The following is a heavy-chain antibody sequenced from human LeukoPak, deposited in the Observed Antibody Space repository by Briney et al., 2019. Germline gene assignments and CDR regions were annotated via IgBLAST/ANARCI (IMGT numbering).Heavy chain of an antibody. V-gene: IGHV5-10-1*01. Sequence: GESLKISCKGSGYSFTSYGIRWVRQMPGKGLEWMGRIDPSDSYTNYSPSFQGHVTISADKSISTAYLQWSSLKASDTAMYYCARGDGDLGTSFDYWGQGTLVTVSS. J-gene: IGHJ4*02. CDR3: ARGDGDLGTSFDY. CDR2: IDPSDSYT. D-gene: IGHD1-14*01. CDR1: GYSFTSYG.